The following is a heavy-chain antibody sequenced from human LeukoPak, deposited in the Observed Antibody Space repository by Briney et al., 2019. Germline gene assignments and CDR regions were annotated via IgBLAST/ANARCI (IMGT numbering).Heavy chain of an antibody. CDR2: IKEDGSEK. CDR1: GFTFTSYW. Sequence: GGSLRLSCAASGFTFTSYWMSWVRQAPGKGLEWVANIKEDGSEKYYVDSVKGRFTISRDNAKNTLYLQMNSLRAEDTAVYYCARGNYYGMDVWGQGTTVTVSS. V-gene: IGHV3-7*04. J-gene: IGHJ6*02. CDR3: ARGNYYGMDV.